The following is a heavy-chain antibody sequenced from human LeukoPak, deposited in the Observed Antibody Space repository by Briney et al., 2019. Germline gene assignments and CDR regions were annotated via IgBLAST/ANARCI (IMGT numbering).Heavy chain of an antibody. CDR1: GFTFSSYG. J-gene: IGHJ3*02. V-gene: IGHV3-33*01. Sequence: GGSLRLSCAASGFTFSSYGMHWVRQAPGKGLEWVAVIWYDGSNKYYADSVKGRFTISRDNSKNTLYLQMNSLRAEDTALYYCASFAPYDAFDIWGQGTMVTVSS. CDR3: ASFAPYDAFDI. CDR2: IWYDGSNK.